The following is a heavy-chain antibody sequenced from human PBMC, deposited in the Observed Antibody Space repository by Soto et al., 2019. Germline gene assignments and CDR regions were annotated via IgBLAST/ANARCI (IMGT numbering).Heavy chain of an antibody. CDR2: INHSGST. CDR3: ARAMVMITFGGVIVHNWFDP. J-gene: IGHJ5*02. D-gene: IGHD3-16*02. CDR1: GGSFSGYY. Sequence: PSETLSLTCAVYGGSFSGYYWSWIRQPPGKGLEWIGEINHSGSTNYNPSLKSRVTISVDTSKNQFSPKLSSVTAADTAVYYCARAMVMITFGGVIVHNWFDPWGQGTLVTVSS. V-gene: IGHV4-34*01.